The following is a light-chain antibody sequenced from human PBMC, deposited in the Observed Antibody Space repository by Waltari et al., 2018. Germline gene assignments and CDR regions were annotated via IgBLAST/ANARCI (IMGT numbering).Light chain of an antibody. Sequence: QSALTQPASVSGSPGQSITISCTGTSSDVGGYNYVSWYQQHPGKAPKLMIYDVSNRPSGVCNRFSGAKAGNTASLTISGLQAEDEADYYCSSDTSSTVVFGGGTKLTVL. CDR3: SSDTSSTVV. J-gene: IGLJ2*01. CDR2: DVS. V-gene: IGLV2-14*03. CDR1: SSDVGGYNY.